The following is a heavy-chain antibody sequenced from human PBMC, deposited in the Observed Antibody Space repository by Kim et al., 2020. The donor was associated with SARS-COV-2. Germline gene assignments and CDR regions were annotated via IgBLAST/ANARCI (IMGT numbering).Heavy chain of an antibody. V-gene: IGHV4-59*08. D-gene: IGHD1-26*01. CDR2: IFYSGST. J-gene: IGHJ5*02. Sequence: SETLSLTCTVSGGSINRYYWSWIRQPPGKGLEWIGYIFYSGSTKYNPSLASRVTISVSTSKNEFSLKMTDVTVADTAVYYCARQSPIRVGPVRGVGWFDPWGQGTLVTVPS. CDR1: GGSINRYY. CDR3: ARQSPIRVGPVRGVGWFDP.